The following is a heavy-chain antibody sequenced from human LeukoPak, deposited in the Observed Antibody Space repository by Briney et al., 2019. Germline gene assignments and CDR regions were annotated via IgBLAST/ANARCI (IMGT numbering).Heavy chain of an antibody. CDR2: IKVVGTDR. CDR1: GFSFSAYW. D-gene: IGHD1-1*01. Sequence: PGGSLRLSCAASGFSFSAYWMSWVRQAPGKGLEWVANIKVVGTDRYYMDSVKGRFTISRDNAKNSLSLQMSGLRAEDTAVYYCARDWNGSGTAFDHWGQGTLVTVSS. J-gene: IGHJ4*02. CDR3: ARDWNGSGTAFDH. V-gene: IGHV3-7*05.